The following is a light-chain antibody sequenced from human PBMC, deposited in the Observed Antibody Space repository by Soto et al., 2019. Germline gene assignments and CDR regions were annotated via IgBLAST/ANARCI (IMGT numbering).Light chain of an antibody. V-gene: IGLV4-69*01. Sequence: QLVLTQSPSASASLGASVKLTCTLSSGHSSYAIAWHQQQPEKGPRYLMKLNTDGSHSKGDGIPDRFSGSTSGAECYLTISSLPSEDEADYYCQTWGTGIGVFGGGTKLTV. CDR3: QTWGTGIGV. CDR1: SGHSSYA. CDR2: LNTDGSH. J-gene: IGLJ2*01.